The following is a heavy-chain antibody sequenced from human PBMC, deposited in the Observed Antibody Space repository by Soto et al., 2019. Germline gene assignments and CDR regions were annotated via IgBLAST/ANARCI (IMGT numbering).Heavy chain of an antibody. J-gene: IGHJ4*02. Sequence: SETLSLTCTVSSGSISSTIYSWDWIRQPPGKGLEWIGSIFYSGSTDSNPSLKSRVTISADTSKNQFSLNLSSMSAADTAVYFCAGGPNPYYFDWWGQGTPVTVSS. V-gene: IGHV4-39*07. CDR1: SGSISSTIYS. CDR3: AGGPNPYYFDW. CDR2: IFYSGST. D-gene: IGHD2-8*01.